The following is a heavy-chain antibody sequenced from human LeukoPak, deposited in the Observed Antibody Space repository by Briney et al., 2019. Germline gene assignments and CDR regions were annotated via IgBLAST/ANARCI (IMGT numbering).Heavy chain of an antibody. D-gene: IGHD6-6*01. Sequence: PGGSLRLSCAASGFTFSTYAMSWVRQAPGKGLEWVSTISGSGGTTFYADSVKGRFTISRDNSKNTLYLQMNSLRAEDTAVYYCAKDLKVYSSSSQFDYWGQGTLVTVSS. J-gene: IGHJ4*02. V-gene: IGHV3-23*01. CDR2: ISGSGGTT. CDR1: GFTFSTYA. CDR3: AKDLKVYSSSSQFDY.